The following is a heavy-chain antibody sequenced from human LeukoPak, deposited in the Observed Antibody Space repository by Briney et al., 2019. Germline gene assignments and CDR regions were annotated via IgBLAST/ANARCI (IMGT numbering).Heavy chain of an antibody. CDR3: ARGVIVIPAAIYFDY. CDR2: IKQDGSEK. D-gene: IGHD2-2*02. CDR1: GFTFSTYW. V-gene: IGHV3-7*01. Sequence: GGSLRLSCAASGFTFSTYWMSWVRQAPGKGLEWVANIKQDGSEKYYVDSVKGRFTISRDNAKNSLYLQMNSLRAEDAAVYYCARGVIVIPAAIYFDYWGQGTLATVSS. J-gene: IGHJ4*02.